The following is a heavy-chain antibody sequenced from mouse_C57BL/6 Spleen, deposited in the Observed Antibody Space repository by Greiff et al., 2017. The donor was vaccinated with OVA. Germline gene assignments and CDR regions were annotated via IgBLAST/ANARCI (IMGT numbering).Heavy chain of an antibody. CDR1: GYTFTDYN. D-gene: IGHD1-1*02. CDR2: INPNNGGT. Sequence: EVKLQESGPELVKPGASVKMSCKASGYTFTDYNMHWVKQSHGKSLEWIGYINPNNGGTSYNQKFKGKATLTVNKSSSTAYMELRSLTSEDSAVYYCAYGPRDYFDYWGQGTTLTVSS. J-gene: IGHJ2*01. V-gene: IGHV1-22*01. CDR3: AYGPRDYFDY.